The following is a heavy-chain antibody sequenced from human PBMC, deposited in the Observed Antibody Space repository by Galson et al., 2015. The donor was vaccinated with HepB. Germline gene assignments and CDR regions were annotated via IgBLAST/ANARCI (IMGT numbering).Heavy chain of an antibody. CDR1: GFMFSSYW. J-gene: IGHJ5*02. CDR3: ARGGALFRSWLDP. V-gene: IGHV3-7*03. CDR2: IKQDGREK. D-gene: IGHD1-26*01. Sequence: SLRLSCAASGFMFSSYWMTWVRQAPGKGLEWVANIKQDGREKYYVDSVKGRFSIYRDNDKNSLFLQMNSLRAEDTAVYYCARGGALFRSWLDPWGQGTVVTVSS.